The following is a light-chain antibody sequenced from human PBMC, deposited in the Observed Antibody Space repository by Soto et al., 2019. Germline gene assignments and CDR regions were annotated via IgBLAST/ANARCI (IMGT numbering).Light chain of an antibody. Sequence: QSVLTQPASVSGSPGQSITISCTGISSTVETYNLVSWYQQYPGKAPKLIIYEVNKRPSGVSDRFSGFKSGDTASLTISGLQAEDESDYYCSSYAAGSPFVLFGGGTKLTVL. CDR3: SSYAAGSPFVL. J-gene: IGLJ2*01. CDR1: SSTVETYNL. V-gene: IGLV2-23*02. CDR2: EVN.